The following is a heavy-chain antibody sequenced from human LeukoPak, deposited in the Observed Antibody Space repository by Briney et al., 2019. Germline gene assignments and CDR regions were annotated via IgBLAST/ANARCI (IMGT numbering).Heavy chain of an antibody. J-gene: IGHJ1*01. CDR3: AKVWVRYTPLGYFQH. CDR2: ISYDGSNK. V-gene: IGHV3-30*18. D-gene: IGHD5-18*01. Sequence: PGGSLRLSCAASGFTFSSYGMHWVRQAPGKGLEWVAVISYDGSNKYYADSVKGRFTISRDNSKNTLYLQKNSLRAEDTAVYYCAKVWVRYTPLGYFQHWGQGTLVTVSS. CDR1: GFTFSSYG.